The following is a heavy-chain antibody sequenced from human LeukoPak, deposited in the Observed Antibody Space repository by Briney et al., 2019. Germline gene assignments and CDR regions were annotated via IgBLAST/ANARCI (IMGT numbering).Heavy chain of an antibody. CDR2: FDPEDGET. D-gene: IGHD3-22*01. CDR1: GYTLTELS. CDR3: ATDYYYDSSGSYYTVDY. J-gene: IGHJ4*02. Sequence: GASVKVSCKVSGYTLTELSMHWVRQAPGKGLEWMGGFDPEDGETICAQKFQGRVTMTEDTSTDTAYMELSSLRSEDTAVYYCATDYYYDSSGSYYTVDYWGQGTLDTVSS. V-gene: IGHV1-24*01.